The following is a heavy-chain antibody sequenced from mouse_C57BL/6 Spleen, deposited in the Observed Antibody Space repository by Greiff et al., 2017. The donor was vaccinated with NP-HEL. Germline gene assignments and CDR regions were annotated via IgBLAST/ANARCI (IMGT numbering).Heavy chain of an antibody. V-gene: IGHV1-80*01. J-gene: IGHJ2*01. CDR3: ASSGYGNSYDY. CDR1: GYAFSSYW. Sequence: QVQLQQSGAELVKPGASVKISCKASGYAFSSYWMNWVKQRPGKGLEWIGQIYPGDGDTNYNGKFKGKATLTADKSSRTAYMQLCSLTSEDSSVYFCASSGYGNSYDYWGQGTTLTVSS. D-gene: IGHD2-1*01. CDR2: IYPGDGDT.